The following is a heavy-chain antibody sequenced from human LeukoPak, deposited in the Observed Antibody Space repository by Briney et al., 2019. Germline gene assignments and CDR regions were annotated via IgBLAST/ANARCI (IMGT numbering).Heavy chain of an antibody. CDR2: IYYSGST. D-gene: IGHD6-13*01. CDR3: AGGLGSSWRQPRRTSYFDY. J-gene: IGHJ4*02. V-gene: IGHV4-59*01. Sequence: SETLSLTCTVSGGSISSYYWSWIRQPPGKGLEWIGYIYYSGSTNYNPSLKSRVTISVDTSKNQFSLKLSSVTAADTAVYYCAGGLGSSWRQPRRTSYFDYWGQGTLVTVSS. CDR1: GGSISSYY.